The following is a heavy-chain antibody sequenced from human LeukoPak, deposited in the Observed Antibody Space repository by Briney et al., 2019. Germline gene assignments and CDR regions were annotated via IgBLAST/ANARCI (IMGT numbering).Heavy chain of an antibody. V-gene: IGHV3-53*01. CDR1: DGSIGSSSYY. D-gene: IGHD6-6*01. CDR2: IYSGDST. CDR3: ARENIAALDY. Sequence: TSETLSLTCTVSDGSIGSSSYYWGWIRQPPGKGLEWVSVIYSGDSTYYADSVKGRFTISRDNSKNTLYLQMNSLRAEDTAVYYCARENIAALDYWGQGTLVTVSS. J-gene: IGHJ4*02.